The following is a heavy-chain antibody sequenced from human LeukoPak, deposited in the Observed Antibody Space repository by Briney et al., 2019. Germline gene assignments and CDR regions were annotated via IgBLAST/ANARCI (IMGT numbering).Heavy chain of an antibody. D-gene: IGHD1-20*01. CDR1: GFTFSRHG. Sequence: QPGGSLRLSCAPSGFTFSRHGMHWVRQAPGKGLEWVAIISNDGSRKYYAHSVKGRFTISRDNSKNTLYLQMNSLRAEDTAVYYCAKEGYNWRQIDYWGQGTLVTVSS. V-gene: IGHV3-30*18. J-gene: IGHJ4*02. CDR3: AKEGYNWRQIDY. CDR2: ISNDGSRK.